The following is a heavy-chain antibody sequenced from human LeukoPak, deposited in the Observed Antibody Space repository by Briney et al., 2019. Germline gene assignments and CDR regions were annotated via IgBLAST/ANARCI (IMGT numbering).Heavy chain of an antibody. V-gene: IGHV4-4*07. CDR1: GGSVSSYY. Sequence: PSETLSLTCTVSGGSVSSYYWSWIRQPAGKGLEWIGHIYTSGSTNYNPSLKSRVTMSVDTSKNQFSLKLSSVTAADTALYYCARGGRGTVTNYYYYYMDVWGKGTTVTVSS. CDR2: IYTSGST. J-gene: IGHJ6*03. CDR3: ARGGRGTVTNYYYYYMDV. D-gene: IGHD4-17*01.